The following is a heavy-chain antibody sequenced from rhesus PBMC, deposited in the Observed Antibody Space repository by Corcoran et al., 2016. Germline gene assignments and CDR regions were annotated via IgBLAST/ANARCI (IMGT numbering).Heavy chain of an antibody. D-gene: IGHD3-16*01. Sequence: QLQLQESGTGLVKPSETLSLTCAVSGGSIRSNYWSCIRQPPGPGLEWSGRISGSGGSTNYKPARKSRCTITKDASKNQFSLKLSSGTAADTAVYYCARVAIVVVIPISDTLDGWGRGVLVTVSS. CDR2: ISGSGGST. V-gene: IGHV4-173*01. J-gene: IGHJ5-2*02. CDR1: GGSIRSNY. CDR3: ARVAIVVVIPISDTLDG.